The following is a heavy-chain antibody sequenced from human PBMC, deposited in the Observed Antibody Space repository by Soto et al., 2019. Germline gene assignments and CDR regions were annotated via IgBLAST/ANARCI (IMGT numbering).Heavy chain of an antibody. CDR3: ARVPVP. CDR2: IYHSGST. CDR1: GGSISSGGYS. D-gene: IGHD4-17*01. Sequence: QLQLQESGSGLVKPSQTLSLTCAVSGGSISSGGYSWSWIRQPPGKGLEWIGYIYHSGSTYYNPSLKKRVTTAEHRSNNHFPPKLSSVTAAHTAVYYCARVPVPWWQGALVTVSS. V-gene: IGHV4-30-2*01. J-gene: IGHJ5*02.